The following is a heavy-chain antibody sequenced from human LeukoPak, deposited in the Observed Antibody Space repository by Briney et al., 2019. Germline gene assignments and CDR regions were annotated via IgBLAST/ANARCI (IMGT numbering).Heavy chain of an antibody. CDR1: GYTFTSYA. V-gene: IGHV1-69*05. Sequence: SVKVSCKASGYTFTSYAISWVRQAPGQGLEWMGGIIPIFGTANYAQKFQGRVTITTDESTSTAYMELSSLRSEDTAVYYCASVVVVPAAIWNGLAFDIWGQGTMVTVFS. CDR2: IIPIFGTA. J-gene: IGHJ3*02. CDR3: ASVVVVPAAIWNGLAFDI. D-gene: IGHD2-2*01.